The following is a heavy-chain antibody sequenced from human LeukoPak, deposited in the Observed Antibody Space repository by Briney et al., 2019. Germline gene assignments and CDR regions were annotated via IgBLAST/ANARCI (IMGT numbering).Heavy chain of an antibody. J-gene: IGHJ4*02. CDR3: AKTVQLWLHSHDY. CDR1: GFTFSSYA. CDR2: ISGSGGST. D-gene: IGHD5-18*01. V-gene: IGHV3-23*01. Sequence: GGSLRLSCAASGFTFSSYAMSWVRQAPGKGLEWVSAISGSGGSTYYADSVKGRFTISRDNSKNTLYLQMNSLRAKDTAVYYCAKTVQLWLHSHDYWGQGTLVTVSS.